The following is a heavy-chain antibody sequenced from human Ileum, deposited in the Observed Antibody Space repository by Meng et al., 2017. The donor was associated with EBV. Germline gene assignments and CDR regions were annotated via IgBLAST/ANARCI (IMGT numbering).Heavy chain of an antibody. CDR3: ARVGQWLPIDY. CDR1: GGSISSRDW. V-gene: IGHV4-4*02. CDR2: LYHSDST. D-gene: IGHD6-19*01. Sequence: QVQLPGPGPGPVTPSGTLSLSCAVSGGSISSRDWLRRVRQPPGKGLGWIGELYHSDSTNYHPSLKSRVTISVDKSKNQFSLNLSSVTAADTAVYYCARVGQWLPIDYWGQGTLVTVSS. J-gene: IGHJ4*02.